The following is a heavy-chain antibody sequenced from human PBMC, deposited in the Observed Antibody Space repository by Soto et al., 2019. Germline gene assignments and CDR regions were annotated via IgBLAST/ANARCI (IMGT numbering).Heavy chain of an antibody. CDR2: INPNSGGT. CDR1: GYTLTGYY. J-gene: IGHJ6*02. D-gene: IGHD6-13*01. CDR3: AREKYSSSWYGMDV. Sequence: ASVKVSCKASGYTLTGYYMHWVRQAPGQGPEWMGWINPNSGGTNYAQKFQGRVTMTRDTSISTAYMELSRLRSDDTAVYYCAREKYSSSWYGMDVWGQGTTVTVSS. V-gene: IGHV1-2*02.